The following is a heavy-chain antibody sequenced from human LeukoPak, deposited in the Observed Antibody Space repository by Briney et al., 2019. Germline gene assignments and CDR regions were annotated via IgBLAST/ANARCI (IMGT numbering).Heavy chain of an antibody. CDR1: GGSISSGSYY. J-gene: IGHJ5*02. V-gene: IGHV4-61*02. Sequence: SQTLSLTCTVSGGSISSGSYYWSWIRQPAGKGLEWIGRIYTSGSTNYNPSLKSRVTISVDTSKNQFSLKLSSVTAADTAVYYCVRGPGAMIFLRSWGQGTLVTVSS. CDR3: VRGPGAMIFLRS. D-gene: IGHD3-22*01. CDR2: IYTSGST.